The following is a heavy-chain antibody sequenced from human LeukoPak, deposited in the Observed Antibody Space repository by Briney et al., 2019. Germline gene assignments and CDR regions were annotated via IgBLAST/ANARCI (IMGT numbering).Heavy chain of an antibody. Sequence: GGSLRLSCAASQFTLSTYWMTWVRQAPGKGLEWVANIKQDASVKNYAVSVEGRFTISRDYASNSLNLQMDSLRAEDTAVYYCARVAVAATGALDIWGQRTMVTVSS. J-gene: IGHJ3*02. CDR2: IKQDASVK. CDR3: ARVAVAATGALDI. D-gene: IGHD6-19*01. V-gene: IGHV3-7*04. CDR1: QFTLSTYW.